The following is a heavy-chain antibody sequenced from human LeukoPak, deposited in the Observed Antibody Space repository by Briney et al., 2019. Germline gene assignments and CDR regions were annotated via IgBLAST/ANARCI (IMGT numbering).Heavy chain of an antibody. Sequence: GGSLRLSCAASGFSLSNYWMNWVRQAPGKGLEWVANIKQDGSEKNYVDPVKGRFSISRDNAKNSLILQMNSLRDEDTAVYYCARGVWAPFDSRGQGTLVSVSS. D-gene: IGHD7-27*01. V-gene: IGHV3-7*01. CDR3: ARGVWAPFDS. J-gene: IGHJ4*02. CDR2: IKQDGSEK. CDR1: GFSLSNYW.